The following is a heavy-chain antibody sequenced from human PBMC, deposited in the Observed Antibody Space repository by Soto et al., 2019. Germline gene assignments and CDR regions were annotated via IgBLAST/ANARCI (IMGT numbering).Heavy chain of an antibody. D-gene: IGHD1-7*01. CDR1: GDSVSSNSAA. V-gene: IGHV6-1*01. CDR3: AGTTSHYWYYMDV. J-gene: IGHJ6*03. CDR2: TYYRTRWYY. Sequence: SQTLSLTGVSSGDSVSSNSAACNWIRQSPSRGLEWLGRTYYRTRWYYDYAVSVRSRITVNPDTSKNQFSLQLTSVTPEDTAVYYCAGTTSHYWYYMDVWGKGTTVTVSS.